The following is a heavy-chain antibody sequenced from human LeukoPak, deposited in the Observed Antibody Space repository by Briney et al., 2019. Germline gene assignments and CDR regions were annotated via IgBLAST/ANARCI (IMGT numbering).Heavy chain of an antibody. J-gene: IGHJ6*02. CDR3: ARGRSMIVGATLFYYGMDV. V-gene: IGHV1-69*04. D-gene: IGHD1-26*01. CDR2: IIPILGIA. CDR1: GGTFSSYA. Sequence: SVKVSCKASGGTFSSYAISWVRQAPGQGLEWMGRIIPILGIANYAQKLQGRVTITADKSTSTAYLELSSLRSEDTAVYYCARGRSMIVGATLFYYGMDVWGQGTTVSVSS.